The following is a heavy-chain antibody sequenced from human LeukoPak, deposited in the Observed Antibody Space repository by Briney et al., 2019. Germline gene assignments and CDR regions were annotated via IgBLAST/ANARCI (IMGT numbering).Heavy chain of an antibody. V-gene: IGHV3-33*06. CDR1: GFTFSSYS. CDR2: IWYDGSNK. D-gene: IGHD3-3*02. CDR3: AKDAFAAGGYFDY. J-gene: IGHJ4*02. Sequence: GGSLRLSCAASGFTFSSYSMHWVRQAPGKGLEWVAVIWYDGSNKYYADSVKGRFTISRDNSKNTLYLQMNSLRAEDTAVYYCAKDAFAAGGYFDYWGQGTLVTVSS.